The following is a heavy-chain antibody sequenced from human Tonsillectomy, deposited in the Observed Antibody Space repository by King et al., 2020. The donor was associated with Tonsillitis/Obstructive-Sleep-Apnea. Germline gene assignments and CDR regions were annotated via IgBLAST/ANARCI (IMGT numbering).Heavy chain of an antibody. V-gene: IGHV1-18*01. CDR1: GYIFINYG. J-gene: IGHJ6*02. CDR2: ISTYNGNT. CDR3: AGGEGGQTRKAEIFYYTGMDV. D-gene: IGHD3-22*01. Sequence: QLVQSGAEVKKPGASVKVSCKASGYIFINYGISWVRQAPGQGLEWMGRISTYNGNTNYGQKFQGRVTMTTDTSTSTAYMELRSLRSDDTAVYYCAGGEGGQTRKAEIFYYTGMDVWGQGTTVTVSS.